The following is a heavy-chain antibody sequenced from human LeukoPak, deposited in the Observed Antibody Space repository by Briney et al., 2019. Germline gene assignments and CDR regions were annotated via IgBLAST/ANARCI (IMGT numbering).Heavy chain of an antibody. V-gene: IGHV3-74*01. J-gene: IGHJ4*02. CDR2: IDTDVSFT. CDR3: IRGTVGAPGNDY. CDR1: GFTFSSYW. Sequence: GGSLRLSCAASGFTFSSYWMHWVRQAPGKGLVWVSRIDTDVSFTSYADSVRGRFTISRDNAKNTLYLQMSSLRAEDTAVYYCIRGTVGAPGNDYWGQGTLVTVSS. D-gene: IGHD1-26*01.